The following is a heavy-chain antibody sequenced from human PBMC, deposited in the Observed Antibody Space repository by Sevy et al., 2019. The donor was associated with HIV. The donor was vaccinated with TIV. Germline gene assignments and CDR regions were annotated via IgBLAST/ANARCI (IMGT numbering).Heavy chain of an antibody. D-gene: IGHD1-20*01. Sequence: SETLSLTCTVSGGSISGDYWSWIRQPPGKGLEWIGYISYSGSTNYNPSLMSRVTISVDTSKNEFSLKLSSVTAADTAVYYCARSRVITGTFDYWGQGTLVTVSS. J-gene: IGHJ4*02. V-gene: IGHV4-59*13. CDR3: ARSRVITGTFDY. CDR1: GGSISGDY. CDR2: ISYSGST.